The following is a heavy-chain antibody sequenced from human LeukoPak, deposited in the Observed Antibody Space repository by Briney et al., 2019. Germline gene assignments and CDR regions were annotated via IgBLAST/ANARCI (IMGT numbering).Heavy chain of an antibody. J-gene: IGHJ6*03. CDR1: GGSISSSSYY. V-gene: IGHV4-39*07. CDR3: ARVGYSGYDLRTGYYYYYYMDV. D-gene: IGHD5-12*01. Sequence: PSETLSLTCTVSGGSISSSSYYWGWIRQPPGKGLEWIVSIYYSGSTYYNPSLKSRVTISVDTSKNQFSLKLSSVTAADTAVYYCARVGYSGYDLRTGYYYYYYMDVWGKGTTVTVSS. CDR2: IYYSGST.